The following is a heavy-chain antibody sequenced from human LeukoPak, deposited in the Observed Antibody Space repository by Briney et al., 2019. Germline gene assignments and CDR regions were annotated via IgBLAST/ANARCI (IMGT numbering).Heavy chain of an antibody. D-gene: IGHD3-10*01. CDR1: GLTFRNLG. J-gene: IGHJ4*02. Sequence: PGGSLRLFCAVSGLTFRNLGMRWVRQAPGKGLEWVADLRGSGGETHYADSVKGRFTISRDNAKNTLYLQMNSLRAEDTAVYFCAKRGVVIRVILVGFHKEAYYFDSWGQGALVTVSS. CDR3: AKRGVVIRVILVGFHKEAYYFDS. CDR2: LRGSGGET. V-gene: IGHV3-23*01.